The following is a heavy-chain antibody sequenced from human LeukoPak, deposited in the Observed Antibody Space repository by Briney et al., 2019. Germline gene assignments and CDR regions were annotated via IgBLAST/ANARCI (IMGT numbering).Heavy chain of an antibody. Sequence: GGSLRLSCAASGFSFCSYSMNWVRQAPGKGLEWVSYISSSSSTIYYADSVKGRFTISRDNAKNSLYLQMNSLRDEDTAVYYCARVIAAAGTSFDYWGQGTLVTVSS. CDR1: GFSFCSYS. V-gene: IGHV3-48*02. D-gene: IGHD6-13*01. CDR2: ISSSSSTI. J-gene: IGHJ4*02. CDR3: ARVIAAAGTSFDY.